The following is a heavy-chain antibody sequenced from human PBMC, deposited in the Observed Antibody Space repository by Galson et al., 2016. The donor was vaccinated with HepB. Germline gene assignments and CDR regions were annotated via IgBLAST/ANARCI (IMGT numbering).Heavy chain of an antibody. CDR3: AKDPGVVIAHTHGMDV. V-gene: IGHV3-23*01. D-gene: IGHD2-21*01. CDR2: IGGSAGST. Sequence: SLRLSCAASGFSFSSYAMSWVRQAPGKGLEWVSGIGGSAGSTYYADSVKGRFTISRDNSKNKLYVQMNRLRVEDTAVYYCAKDPGVVIAHTHGMDVGGQGTTVTVSS. J-gene: IGHJ6*02. CDR1: GFSFSSYA.